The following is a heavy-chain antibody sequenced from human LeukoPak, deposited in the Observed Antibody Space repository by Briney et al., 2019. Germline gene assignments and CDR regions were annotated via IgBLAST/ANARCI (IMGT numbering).Heavy chain of an antibody. CDR3: AKGRRGSSYVHYFDT. V-gene: IGHV3-30*18. CDR2: ISFHGANE. CDR1: GFTFSSYA. J-gene: IGHJ1*01. Sequence: PGGSLRLSCAASGFTFSSYAMSWVRQAPGKGLDWVAVISFHGANEYYADSVKGRFTISRDNSNNTLYLQMNSVRAEDTAVYYCAKGRRGSSYVHYFDTWGQGTLVIVSS. D-gene: IGHD3-22*01.